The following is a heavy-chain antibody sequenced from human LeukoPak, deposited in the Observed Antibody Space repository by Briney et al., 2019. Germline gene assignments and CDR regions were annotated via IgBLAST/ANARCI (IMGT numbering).Heavy chain of an antibody. J-gene: IGHJ6*03. CDR2: IYYSGST. V-gene: IGHV4-39*07. CDR3: ASYSSSWYEVPRRYYYYMDV. CDR1: GGSISSSNYY. D-gene: IGHD6-13*01. Sequence: SETLSLTCTVYGGSISSSNYYWGWIRQPPGKGLEWIGSIYYSGSTYYNPSLKSRVTISVDTSKNQFSLKLSSVTAADTAVYYCASYSSSWYEVPRRYYYYMDVWGKGTTVTVSS.